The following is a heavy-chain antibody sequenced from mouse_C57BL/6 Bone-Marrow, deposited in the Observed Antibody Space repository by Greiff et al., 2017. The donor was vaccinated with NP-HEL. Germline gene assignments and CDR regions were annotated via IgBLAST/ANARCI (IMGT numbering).Heavy chain of an antibody. Sequence: EVHLVESGAELVRPGASVKLSCTASGFNIKDDYMHWVKQRPEQGLEWIGWIDPENGDTEYASKFQGKATITADTSSNTAYLQLSSLTSEDTAVYYCTTWKLCVFDYWGQGTTLTVSS. V-gene: IGHV14-4*01. D-gene: IGHD2-1*01. CDR1: GFNIKDDY. J-gene: IGHJ2*01. CDR3: TTWKLCVFDY. CDR2: IDPENGDT.